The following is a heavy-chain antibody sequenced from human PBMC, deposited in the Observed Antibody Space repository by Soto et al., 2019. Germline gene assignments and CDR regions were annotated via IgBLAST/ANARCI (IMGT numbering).Heavy chain of an antibody. J-gene: IGHJ4*02. V-gene: IGHV4-4*07. CDR1: GVSISNYY. CDR3: RRYFDY. CDR2: LSTSGNT. Sequence: SETPSITCTVSGVSISNYYWTWSRQPAGKGLEWIGRLSTSGNTNYNPSLKSRVTMSLDTSKNQFSLMLNSVTAADTAVYYCRRYFDYWGPGTLVSVSS.